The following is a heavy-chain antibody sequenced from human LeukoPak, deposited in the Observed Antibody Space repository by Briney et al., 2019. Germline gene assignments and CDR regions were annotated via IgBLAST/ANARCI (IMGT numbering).Heavy chain of an antibody. Sequence: SGTLSLTCAVSGGSISSSNWWSWVRQPPGKGLEWIGEIYHSGSTNYNPSLKSRVTISVDKSKNQFSLKLSSVTAVDTAVYYCARGIFGMVLNAFDLWGRGTMVTVSS. J-gene: IGHJ3*01. CDR3: ARGIFGMVLNAFDL. D-gene: IGHD3-3*01. CDR1: GGSISSSNW. V-gene: IGHV4-4*02. CDR2: IYHSGST.